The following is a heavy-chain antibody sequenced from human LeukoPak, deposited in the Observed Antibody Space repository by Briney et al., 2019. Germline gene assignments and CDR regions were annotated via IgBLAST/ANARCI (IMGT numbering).Heavy chain of an antibody. CDR3: ASLYGSGSL. CDR1: GGSISSYY. Sequence: SETLSLTCTVSGGSISSYYWSWIRQPPGKGLEWIGYIYYSGSTNYNPSLKSRVTISVDTSKNQFSLKLSSVTAADTAVYYCASLYGSGSLWGQGTLVTVSS. J-gene: IGHJ4*02. D-gene: IGHD3-10*01. V-gene: IGHV4-59*01. CDR2: IYYSGST.